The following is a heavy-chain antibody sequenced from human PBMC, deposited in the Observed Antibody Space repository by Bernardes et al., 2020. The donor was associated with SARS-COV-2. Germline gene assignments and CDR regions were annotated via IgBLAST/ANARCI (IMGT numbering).Heavy chain of an antibody. J-gene: IGHJ4*02. D-gene: IGHD6-13*01. V-gene: IGHV1-46*01. Sequence: ASVKVSCKASGYTFTSYYMHWVRQAPGQGLEWMGIINPSGGSTSYAQKFQGRVTMTRDTSTSTVYMELSSLRSEDTAVYYCARDRRGAAAVNPVLGYWGQGTLVTVSS. CDR3: ARDRRGAAAVNPVLGY. CDR1: GYTFTSYY. CDR2: INPSGGST.